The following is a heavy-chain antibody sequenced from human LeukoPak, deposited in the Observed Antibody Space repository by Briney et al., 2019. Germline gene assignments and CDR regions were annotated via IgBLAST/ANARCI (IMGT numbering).Heavy chain of an antibody. D-gene: IGHD4-11*01. CDR1: GGSISSSSYY. Sequence: SETLSLTCTVSGGSISSSSYYWGWIRQPPGKGLEWIGSIYYSGSTYYNPSLKSRVTISVDTSKNQFSLKLSSVTAADTAVYYCARDTVTTQGSYYYYYYMDVWGKGTTVTVSS. CDR2: IYYSGST. J-gene: IGHJ6*03. CDR3: ARDTVTTQGSYYYYYYMDV. V-gene: IGHV4-39*07.